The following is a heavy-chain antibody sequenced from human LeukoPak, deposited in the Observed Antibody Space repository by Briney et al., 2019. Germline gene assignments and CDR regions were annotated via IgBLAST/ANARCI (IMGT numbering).Heavy chain of an antibody. CDR1: EFTFSSYT. J-gene: IGHJ4*02. CDR3: ARGREYSYDSSVYYDY. D-gene: IGHD3-22*01. CDR2: IGSVSRST. Sequence: PGGSLRLSCAASEFTFSSYTMNWVRQAPGKGLEWVSSIGSVSRSTYYADSVKGRFTISRDNAKSSLYLQMNSPRAEDTAMYFCARGREYSYDSSVYYDYWGQGTLVTVSS. V-gene: IGHV3-21*01.